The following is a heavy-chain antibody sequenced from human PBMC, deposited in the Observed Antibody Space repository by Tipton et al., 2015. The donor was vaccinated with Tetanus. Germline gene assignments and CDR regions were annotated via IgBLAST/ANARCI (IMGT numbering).Heavy chain of an antibody. V-gene: IGHV3-15*01. CDR1: GFTFSNAW. CDR3: TTSIVATDTSYYYYGMDV. D-gene: IGHD5-12*01. CDR2: IKSKTDGGTT. Sequence: SLRLSCAASGFTFSNAWMSWVRQAPGKGLEWVGRIKSKTDGGTTDYAAPVKGRFTISRDDSKNTLYLQMNSLKTEDTAVYYCTTSIVATDTSYYYYGMDVWGQGTTVTVSS. J-gene: IGHJ6*02.